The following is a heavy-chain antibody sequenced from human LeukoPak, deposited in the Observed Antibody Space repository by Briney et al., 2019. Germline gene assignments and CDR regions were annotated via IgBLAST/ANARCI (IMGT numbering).Heavy chain of an antibody. D-gene: IGHD3-22*01. J-gene: IGHJ4*02. Sequence: GGSLRLSCAASGFTVSSNYMSWVRQAPGKGLEWVSVIYSGGSTYYADSVKGRFTISRDNAKNSLYLQMNSLRAEDTAVYYCARVKIGDYDSSGYWLPFDYWGQGTLVTVSS. CDR2: IYSGGST. CDR3: ARVKIGDYDSSGYWLPFDY. CDR1: GFTVSSNY. V-gene: IGHV3-53*01.